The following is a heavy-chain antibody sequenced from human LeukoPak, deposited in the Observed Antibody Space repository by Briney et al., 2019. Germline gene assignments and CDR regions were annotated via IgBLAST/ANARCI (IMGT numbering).Heavy chain of an antibody. V-gene: IGHV4-34*01. CDR1: GRSFSGYY. J-gene: IGHJ4*02. CDR2: INHSGST. D-gene: IGHD2-21*01. Sequence: SETLSLTCAVYGRSFSGYYWSWIRQPPGKGLEWIGEINHSGSTNYNPSLKSRVTISVDTSKNQFSLKPSSVTAADTAVYYCARGPVAVVVIAPFDYWGQGTLVTVSS. CDR3: ARGPVAVVVIAPFDY.